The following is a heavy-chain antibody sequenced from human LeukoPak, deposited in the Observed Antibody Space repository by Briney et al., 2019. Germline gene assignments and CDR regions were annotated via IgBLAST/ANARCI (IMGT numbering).Heavy chain of an antibody. CDR2: IVGSSSNI. D-gene: IGHD1-1*01. J-gene: IGHJ4*02. CDR3: ATDSPETAAFDY. V-gene: IGHV3-48*04. Sequence: GGSRRLSCTASGFCFSTYSMNWVRHAPGKGLEWVSYIVGSSSNIYYADSVKGRFTISRDNAKNSLYLQMDSLRAEATAVYYCATDSPETAAFDYWGQGTLVTVSS. CDR1: GFCFSTYS.